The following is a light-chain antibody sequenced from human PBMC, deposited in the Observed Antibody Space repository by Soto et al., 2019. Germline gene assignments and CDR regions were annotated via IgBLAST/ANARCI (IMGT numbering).Light chain of an antibody. Sequence: EIVLTQSPGTLSLSPGETATLSCRASQSLSSDDFAWYQQKPGQAPRLLIYSTSRRTSGIPDRFSASGSRTDFTLTISRLEPEDFAVYYCQKYDNLPCTFGQGTKLEMK. CDR1: QSLSSDD. V-gene: IGKV3-20*01. CDR2: STS. CDR3: QKYDNLPCT. J-gene: IGKJ2*02.